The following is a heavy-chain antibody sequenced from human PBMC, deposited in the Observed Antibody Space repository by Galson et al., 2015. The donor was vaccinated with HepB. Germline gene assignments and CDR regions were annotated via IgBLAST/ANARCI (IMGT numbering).Heavy chain of an antibody. J-gene: IGHJ6*02. D-gene: IGHD3-22*01. CDR1: GYILTELS. V-gene: IGHV1-24*01. CDR3: ATSRGGYPRSYHYYGMDV. CDR2: FDPADGET. Sequence: SVKVSCKVSGYILTELSMHWVRQAPGKGLEWVGSFDPADGETVYAQKFQGRLTVTEDTSIDTAYMELSSLRSEDTAMYYCATSRGGYPRSYHYYGMDVWGQGTPVTVSS.